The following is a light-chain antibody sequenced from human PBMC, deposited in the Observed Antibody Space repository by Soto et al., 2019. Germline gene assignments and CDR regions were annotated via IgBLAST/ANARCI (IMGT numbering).Light chain of an antibody. CDR1: SSDTGDYNY. CDR2: EVS. Sequence: QSVLTQPPSASGSPGQSVTISCSGTSSDTGDYNYVSWYQQHPGKAPKLMIYEVSKRPSGVPDRFSGSKSGTSASLAITGLQAEDEADYYCQSYDSSLSGSYVFGTGTKVTVL. J-gene: IGLJ1*01. V-gene: IGLV2-8*01. CDR3: QSYDSSLSGSYV.